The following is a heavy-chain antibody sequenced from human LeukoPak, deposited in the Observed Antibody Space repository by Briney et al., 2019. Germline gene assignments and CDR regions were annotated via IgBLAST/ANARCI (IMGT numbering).Heavy chain of an antibody. V-gene: IGHV1-2*02. D-gene: IGHD6-19*01. CDR2: INPNSSGT. CDR3: ARDRAGYYYYYMDV. CDR1: GYTFTGYY. Sequence: GASVKVSCKASGYTFTGYYMHWVRQAPGQGLEWMGWINPNSSGTNYAQKFQGRVTMTRDTSISTAYMELSRLRSDDTAVYYCARDRAGYYYYYMDVWGKGTTVTVSS. J-gene: IGHJ6*03.